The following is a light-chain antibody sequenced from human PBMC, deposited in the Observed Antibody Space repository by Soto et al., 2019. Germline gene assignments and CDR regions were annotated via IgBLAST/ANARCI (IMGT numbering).Light chain of an antibody. J-gene: IGLJ2*01. CDR2: SNN. V-gene: IGLV1-44*01. CDR3: AAWDDSLKGL. CDR1: SSNIGSNT. Sequence: QSVLTQPPSASGTPGQRVTISCSGSSSNIGSNTVNWYQQLPGTAPKLLIYSNNQRPSGVPDRFSGSKSGTSACLAISGLRYEYEADYYCAAWDDSLKGLFGGGTKLTVL.